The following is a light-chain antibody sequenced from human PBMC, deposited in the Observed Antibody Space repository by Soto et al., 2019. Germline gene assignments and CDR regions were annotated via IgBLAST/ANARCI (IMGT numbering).Light chain of an antibody. CDR3: QQRSNWPPLT. V-gene: IGKV3-11*01. CDR2: DAS. CDR1: QSISSY. Sequence: EIVLRQSPATLFLSPGERGTLSCRASQSISSYLAWYQQKPGQAPRLLIYDASNRATGIPARFSGSGSGTDFTLTISSLEPEDFAVYYCQQRSNWPPLTFGGGTKVEIK. J-gene: IGKJ4*01.